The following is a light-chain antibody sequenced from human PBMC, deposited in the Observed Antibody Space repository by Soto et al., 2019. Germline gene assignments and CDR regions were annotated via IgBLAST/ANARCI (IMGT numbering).Light chain of an antibody. J-gene: IGKJ5*01. Sequence: IVMTQSPAPLSVSPGERATLSCRSSQSVSSNLAWYQQKPGQAPRLLLYDTSNRATGVPARFSGSGSGTDFTLTISSLEPEDCSIYYCQQRQYWPPITLGQGTRLEIK. CDR1: QSVSSN. V-gene: IGKV3-11*01. CDR3: QQRQYWPPIT. CDR2: DTS.